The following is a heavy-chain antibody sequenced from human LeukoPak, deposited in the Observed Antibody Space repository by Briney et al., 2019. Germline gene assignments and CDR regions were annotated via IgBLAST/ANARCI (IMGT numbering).Heavy chain of an antibody. Sequence: GGSLRLSCAASGFTFSNAWMSWVRQAPGKGLEWVGRIKSKTDGGTTDYAAPVNGRFTISRDDSKNTLYLQMNSLKTEDTAVYYCTTGHSSSWYRGAFDIWGQGTMVTVSS. CDR1: GFTFSNAW. J-gene: IGHJ3*02. CDR2: IKSKTDGGTT. CDR3: TTGHSSSWYRGAFDI. V-gene: IGHV3-15*01. D-gene: IGHD6-13*01.